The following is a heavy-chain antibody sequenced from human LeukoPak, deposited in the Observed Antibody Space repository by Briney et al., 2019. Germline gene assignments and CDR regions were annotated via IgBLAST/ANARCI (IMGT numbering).Heavy chain of an antibody. V-gene: IGHV1-69*04. Sequence: ASVKVSCKASGGTFSSYAISWVRQAPGQGLEWMGRIIPILGIANYAQKFQGRVTITADKSTSTAYMELSSLRSEDTAVYYCARDSVPYYYDSSGYLGYYFDYWGQGTLVTVSS. CDR3: ARDSVPYYYDSSGYLGYYFDY. J-gene: IGHJ4*02. D-gene: IGHD3-22*01. CDR2: IIPILGIA. CDR1: GGTFSSYA.